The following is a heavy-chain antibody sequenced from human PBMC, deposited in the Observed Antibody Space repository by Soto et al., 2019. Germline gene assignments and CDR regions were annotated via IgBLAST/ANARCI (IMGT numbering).Heavy chain of an antibody. CDR1: GFTFSSYS. CDR2: ISSNGGTT. Sequence: EVQLVESGGGLVQPGGSLRLSCAASGFTFSSYSMHWVRQAPGKGLEYVSAISSNGGTTSYANSVKGRFTISRDNSKNMLYLQMGSLRAEDMAVYDFGGYSGDGIWSWGQGTLVTVSS. CDR3: GGYSGDGIWS. J-gene: IGHJ5*02. D-gene: IGHD1-26*01. V-gene: IGHV3-64*01.